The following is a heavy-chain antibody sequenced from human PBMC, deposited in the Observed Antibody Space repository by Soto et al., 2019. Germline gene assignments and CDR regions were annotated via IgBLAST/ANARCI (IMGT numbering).Heavy chain of an antibody. CDR2: IWYDGSNK. CDR3: ARARVVGAANWFDP. J-gene: IGHJ5*02. CDR1: GFTFSSYG. V-gene: IGHV3-33*01. Sequence: QVQLVESGGGVVQPGRSLRLSCAASGFTFSSYGMHWVRQAPGKGLEWVAVIWYDGSNKYYADSVKGRFTISRDNSKNTLYLQMNSLRAEDTAVYYCARARVVGAANWFDPWGQGTLVTVSS. D-gene: IGHD1-26*01.